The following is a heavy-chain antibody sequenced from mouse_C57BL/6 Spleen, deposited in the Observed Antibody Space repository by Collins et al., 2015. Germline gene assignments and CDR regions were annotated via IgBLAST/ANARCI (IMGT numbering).Heavy chain of an antibody. J-gene: IGHJ4*01. CDR3: ARDYYYGSSYAMDY. V-gene: IGHV1-62-3*01. D-gene: IGHD1-1*01. CDR2: IDPNSGGS. CDR1: GYTFTSYW. Sequence: QVQLQQPGVEFVKPGASVKLSCKASGYTFTSYWMHWVKQRPGRGLEWVGRIDPNSGGSKYSEKFKSKATLTVDTSSSTAYMQLSSLTSEDSAVYYCARDYYYGSSYAMDYWGQGTSVTVSS.